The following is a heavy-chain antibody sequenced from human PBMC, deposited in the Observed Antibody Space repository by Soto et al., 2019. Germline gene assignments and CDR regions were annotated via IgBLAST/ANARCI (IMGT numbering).Heavy chain of an antibody. J-gene: IGHJ6*02. D-gene: IGHD3-10*01. CDR3: ARELKEPGSYYYYGLDV. Sequence: GASVNVSCKASGDSFSSYGITWVRQAPGQGLEWMGGIIPIIGTTKYAQKFQGRVTITADESTTTAYMELSSLISEDTAVYYCARELKEPGSYYYYGLDVWGQGTTGTVSS. CDR2: IIPIIGTT. CDR1: GDSFSSYG. V-gene: IGHV1-69*13.